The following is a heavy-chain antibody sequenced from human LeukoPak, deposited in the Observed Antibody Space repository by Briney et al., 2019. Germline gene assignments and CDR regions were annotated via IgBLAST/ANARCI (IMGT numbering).Heavy chain of an antibody. D-gene: IGHD4-17*01. Sequence: TPSETLSLXCTVSGGSISGSYWSWIRQPPGKGLEWIAYMYNSGSTNYNPSLKSRVTISIDTSKNQFSLKLSSLTAADTAIYYCARGIESYGDYGYWGQGILVTVSS. V-gene: IGHV4-59*01. CDR3: ARGIESYGDYGY. J-gene: IGHJ4*02. CDR2: MYNSGST. CDR1: GGSISGSY.